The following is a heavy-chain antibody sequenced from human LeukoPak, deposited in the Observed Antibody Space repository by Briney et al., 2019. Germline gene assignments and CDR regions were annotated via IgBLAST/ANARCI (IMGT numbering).Heavy chain of an antibody. V-gene: IGHV4-34*01. J-gene: IGHJ4*02. CDR3: ARGTAWGYYGSGSYYY. CDR1: GGSFSGYY. D-gene: IGHD3-10*01. CDR2: INHSGST. Sequence: PSETLSLTCAVYGGSFSGYYWSWIRQPPGKGLEWIGEINHSGSTNYNPSLKSRVNISVDTSKNQFSLKLSSVTAADTAVYYCARGTAWGYYGSGSYYYWGQGALVTVSS.